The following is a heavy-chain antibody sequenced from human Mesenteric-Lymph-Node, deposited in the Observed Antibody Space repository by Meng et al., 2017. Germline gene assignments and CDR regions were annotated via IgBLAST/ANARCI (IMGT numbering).Heavy chain of an antibody. CDR3: AGGGGWLVNY. CDR2: IKKDGSEK. D-gene: IGHD6-19*01. Sequence: GESLKISCAASGFAFSDFWMNWYRQAPGKGLEWVANIKKDGSEKYYMDSVRGRFTISRDNAKNSQYLQMDNVKFEDTAVYYCAGGGGWLVNYWGQGTPVTVSS. J-gene: IGHJ4*02. CDR1: GFAFSDFW. V-gene: IGHV3-7*04.